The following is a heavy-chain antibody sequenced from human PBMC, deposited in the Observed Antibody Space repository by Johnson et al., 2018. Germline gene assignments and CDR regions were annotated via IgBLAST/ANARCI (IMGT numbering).Heavy chain of an antibody. V-gene: IGHV3-30*18. CDR2: ISYDGSHK. Sequence: QVQLVQSGGDVVQPGRSLRLSCAGSGFTFGNYGMHWVRQAPGKGLEWVAVISYDGSHKDYVDSVKGRFTISRDSSKNTLYLQMKSLRPEDTAVYYCAKERLSFGVVYAFYYGMDVWGLGTTVTVSS. J-gene: IGHJ6*02. CDR1: GFTFGNYG. CDR3: AKERLSFGVVYAFYYGMDV. D-gene: IGHD3-3*01.